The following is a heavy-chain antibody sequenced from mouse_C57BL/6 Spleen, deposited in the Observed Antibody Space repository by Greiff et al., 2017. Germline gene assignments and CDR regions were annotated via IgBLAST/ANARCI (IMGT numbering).Heavy chain of an antibody. CDR3: ARRGYDYDWFAY. J-gene: IGHJ3*01. Sequence: VQLQQSGAELVRPGTSVKVSCKASGYAFTNSLIEWVKQRPGQGLEWIGVINPGRGGTNSNEKFKGKATLTAEKSSGTAYMQLSSLTSEDSAVYYCARRGYDYDWFAYWGQGTLVTVSA. D-gene: IGHD2-4*01. V-gene: IGHV1-54*01. CDR1: GYAFTNSL. CDR2: INPGRGGT.